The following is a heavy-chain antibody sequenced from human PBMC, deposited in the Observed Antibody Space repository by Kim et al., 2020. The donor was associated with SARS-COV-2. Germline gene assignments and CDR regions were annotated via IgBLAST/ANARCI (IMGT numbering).Heavy chain of an antibody. D-gene: IGHD1-26*01. CDR3: AKGPRG. J-gene: IGHJ4*02. CDR2: GSGYET. V-gene: IGHV3-23*01. Sequence: GSGYETIKAASEEGRFTLSRDNTKTTLYLQMNSLRAEDTAVYYCAKGPRGWGQGTLVTVSS.